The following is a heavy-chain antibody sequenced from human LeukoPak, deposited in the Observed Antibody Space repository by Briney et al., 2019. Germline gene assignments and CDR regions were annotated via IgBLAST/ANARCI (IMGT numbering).Heavy chain of an antibody. V-gene: IGHV4-59*01. D-gene: IGHD3-22*01. CDR3: ARDTSYYYDSSGPYPDDAFDI. CDR1: GGSISSYY. Sequence: KPSETLSLTCTVSGGSISSYYWSWIRQPPGKGLEWIGYINYSGSTNYNPSLKSRVTISVDTSKNQFSLKLSSVTAADTAVYYCARDTSYYYDSSGPYPDDAFDIWGQGTMVTVSS. J-gene: IGHJ3*02. CDR2: INYSGST.